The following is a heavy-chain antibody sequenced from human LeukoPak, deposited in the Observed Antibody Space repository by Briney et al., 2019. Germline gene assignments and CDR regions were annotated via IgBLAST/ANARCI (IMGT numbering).Heavy chain of an antibody. Sequence: HGESLKISCKGSGYNFTVYWIAWVRQMPGKGLEWMGVIYPGDSDTKYSPSFEGQVTFSVDKSITTAYLQWSSLEASDTAMYFCARRDSSGSFLFGYWGQGTLVTVSS. CDR3: ARRDSSGSFLFGY. V-gene: IGHV5-51*01. CDR2: IYPGDSDT. CDR1: GYNFTVYW. D-gene: IGHD3-22*01. J-gene: IGHJ4*02.